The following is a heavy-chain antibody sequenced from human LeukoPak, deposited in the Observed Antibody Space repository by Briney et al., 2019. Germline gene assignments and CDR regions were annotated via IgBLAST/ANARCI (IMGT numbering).Heavy chain of an antibody. CDR1: GGTFSSYA. D-gene: IGHD2-15*01. CDR2: IIPIFGTA. V-gene: IGHV1-69*06. CDR3: ASLPGPPLLDAFDI. Sequence: SVRVSCKASGGTFSSYAISWVRQAPGRGLEWMGGIIPIFGTANYAQKFQGRVTITADKSTSTACMELSSLRSEDTAVYYCASLPGPPLLDAFDIWGQGTMVTVSS. J-gene: IGHJ3*02.